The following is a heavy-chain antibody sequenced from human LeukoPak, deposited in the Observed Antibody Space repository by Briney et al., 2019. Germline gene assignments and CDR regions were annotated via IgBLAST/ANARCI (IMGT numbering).Heavy chain of an antibody. CDR1: GFTFSSYA. CDR2: ISGSGGST. Sequence: GGSLRLSCAASGFTFSSYAMNWVRQAPGKGLEWVSGISGSGGSTYYADSVRGRFTISRDNFKNTLYLQMNSLRAEDTAVYYCAKTYYDILTGYPISPFDYWGQGTLVTVSS. V-gene: IGHV3-23*01. J-gene: IGHJ4*02. CDR3: AKTYYDILTGYPISPFDY. D-gene: IGHD3-9*01.